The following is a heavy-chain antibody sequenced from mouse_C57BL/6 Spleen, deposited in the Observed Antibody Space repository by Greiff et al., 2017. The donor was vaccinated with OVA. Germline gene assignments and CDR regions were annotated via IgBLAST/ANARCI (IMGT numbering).Heavy chain of an antibody. V-gene: IGHV1-53*01. Sequence: QVQLQQPGTELVKPGASVKLSCKASGYTFTSYWMHWVKQRPGQGLEWIGNINPSNGGTNYNEKFKSKATLTVDKSSSTAYMQLSSLTSEDSAVYYYARSSYYYGSSYVEAMDYWGQGTSVTVSS. D-gene: IGHD1-1*01. CDR2: INPSNGGT. CDR3: ARSSYYYGSSYVEAMDY. J-gene: IGHJ4*01. CDR1: GYTFTSYW.